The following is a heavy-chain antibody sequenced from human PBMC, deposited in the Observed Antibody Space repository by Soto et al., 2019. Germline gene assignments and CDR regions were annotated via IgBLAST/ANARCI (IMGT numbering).Heavy chain of an antibody. CDR3: AREDPPSVN. Sequence: QVQLVQSGAEVKKPGASVNVSCKASGYTFSSCGSSWVRQAPGQGLEWMGWISAYTGNTKYAQKVQGRVTMTTDTSTSTAYMEMRSLRSDDTAVYYGAREDPPSVNWGQGTLVTVSS. J-gene: IGHJ4*02. V-gene: IGHV1-18*01. CDR1: GYTFSSCG. CDR2: ISAYTGNT. D-gene: IGHD2-2*01.